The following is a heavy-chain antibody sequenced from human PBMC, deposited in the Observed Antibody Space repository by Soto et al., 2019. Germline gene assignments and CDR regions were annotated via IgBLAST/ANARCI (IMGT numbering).Heavy chain of an antibody. D-gene: IGHD2-21*02. CDR3: ARDLPRGGDTRYYGMDV. CDR1: GFTFSSYS. V-gene: IGHV3-21*01. Sequence: PGGSLRLSCAASGFTFSSYSMNWVRQAPGKGLEWVPSTSRSGSFIYYYADSVKGRFTISRDNAKNSLYLQMNSLRAEDTAVYYCARDLPRGGDTRYYGMDVWGQGTTVTVSS. CDR2: TSRSGSFI. J-gene: IGHJ6*02.